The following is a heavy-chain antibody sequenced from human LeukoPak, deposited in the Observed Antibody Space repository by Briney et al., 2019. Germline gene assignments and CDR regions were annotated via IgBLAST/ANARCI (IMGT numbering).Heavy chain of an antibody. D-gene: IGHD3-22*01. J-gene: IGHJ4*02. Sequence: GASVKVSCKASGYTFTSYGISWVRQAPGQGLEWMGWISAYNGNTNYAQKFQGRVTMTRDTSISTAYMELSRLRSDDTAVYYCARDVGYDSSGYYPLQYWGQGTLVTVSS. V-gene: IGHV1-18*01. CDR2: ISAYNGNT. CDR1: GYTFTSYG. CDR3: ARDVGYDSSGYYPLQY.